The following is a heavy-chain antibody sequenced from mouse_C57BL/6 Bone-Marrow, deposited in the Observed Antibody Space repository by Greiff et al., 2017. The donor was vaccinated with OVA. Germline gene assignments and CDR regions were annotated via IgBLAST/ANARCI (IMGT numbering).Heavy chain of an antibody. D-gene: IGHD2-3*01. CDR2: IDPSDSYT. Sequence: QVQLQQPGAELVKPGASVKLSCKASGYTFTSYWMQWVKQRPGQGLEWIGEIDPSDSYTNYNQKFKGKATLTVDTSSSTAYMQLSSLTSEDSAVYYCASIYDGYPLAYWGQGTLVTVSA. CDR1: GYTFTSYW. J-gene: IGHJ3*01. CDR3: ASIYDGYPLAY. V-gene: IGHV1-50*01.